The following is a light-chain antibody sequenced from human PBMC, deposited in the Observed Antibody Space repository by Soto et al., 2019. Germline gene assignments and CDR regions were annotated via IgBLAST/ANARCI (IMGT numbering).Light chain of an antibody. V-gene: IGKV3-20*01. CDR3: QQYGSPPFT. CDR2: AAS. CDR1: QSVTNNF. Sequence: IVLTQSPGTLSLSAGERATLSCGASQSVTNNFLAWYQQKPGQAPRLLIYAASSRATGVPDRFSGSGSGTDFTLTISRLEPGDFAVYYCQQYGSPPFTFGRGTKVDIK. J-gene: IGKJ3*01.